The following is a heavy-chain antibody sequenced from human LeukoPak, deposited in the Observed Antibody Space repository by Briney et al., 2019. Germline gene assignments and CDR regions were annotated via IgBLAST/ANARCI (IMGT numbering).Heavy chain of an antibody. D-gene: IGHD2-2*01. CDR1: GGTFSSYA. CDR3: VRNRPNVVPAALFGYYYGMDV. Sequence: VASVKVSCKASGGTFSSYAISWVRQAPGQGLEWMGRIIPIFGIGNYAQKFQGRVTITADQSPSTAYLELSSLRSEDTAVYYCVRNRPNVVPAALFGYYYGMDVWGQGTTVTVSS. CDR2: IIPIFGIG. J-gene: IGHJ6*02. V-gene: IGHV1-69*04.